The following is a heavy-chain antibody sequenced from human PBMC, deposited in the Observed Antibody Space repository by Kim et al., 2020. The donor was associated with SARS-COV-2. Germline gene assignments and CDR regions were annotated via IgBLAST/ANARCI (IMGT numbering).Heavy chain of an antibody. CDR3: ARLSGSYYLDY. CDR1: GFTFSDHY. V-gene: IGHV3-72*01. D-gene: IGHD1-26*01. J-gene: IGHJ4*02. Sequence: GGSLRLSCAVSGFTFSDHYMDWVRQAPGKGLEWVGRSRNKANSYTTEYAASVKGRFTISRDDSKNSLYLQINSLKTEDTAVYYCARLSGSYYLDYWGQGTLVTVSS. CDR2: SRNKANSYTT.